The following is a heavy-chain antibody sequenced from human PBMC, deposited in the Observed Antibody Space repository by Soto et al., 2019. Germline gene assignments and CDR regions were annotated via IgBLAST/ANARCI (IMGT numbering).Heavy chain of an antibody. CDR2: IWYDGSNK. V-gene: IGHV3-33*01. J-gene: IGHJ6*02. CDR3: ASDNYYGSGSYYKDSSKVYYGMDV. CDR1: GFTFSSYG. D-gene: IGHD3-10*01. Sequence: GGSLRLSCAASGFTFSSYGMPWARQAPGKGLEWVAVIWYDGSNKYYADSVKGRFTISRDNSKNTLYLQMNSLRAEDTAVYYCASDNYYGSGSYYKDSSKVYYGMDVWGQGTTVTVSS.